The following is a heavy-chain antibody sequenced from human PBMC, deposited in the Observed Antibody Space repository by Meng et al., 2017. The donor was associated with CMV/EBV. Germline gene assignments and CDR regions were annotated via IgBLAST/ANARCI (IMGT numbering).Heavy chain of an antibody. CDR2: ISPSGGRP. CDR3: ASEVGGTYFFDY. D-gene: IGHD1-26*01. J-gene: IGHJ4*02. CDR1: VSPSTVFF. Sequence: QPCVSPSTVFFLHWVRLAPGQGLEWMGTISPSGGRPTSAQKFQGRVVIPRDTSTSTVYMELSSLRSEGTAVYYCASEVGGTYFFDYWGQGTLVTVSS. V-gene: IGHV1-46*01.